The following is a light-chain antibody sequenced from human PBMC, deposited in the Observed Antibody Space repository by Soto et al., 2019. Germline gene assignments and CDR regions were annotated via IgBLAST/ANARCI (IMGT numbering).Light chain of an antibody. CDR3: QHRTTWPGT. V-gene: IGKV3-11*01. CDR1: QSVNFY. CDR2: DAS. J-gene: IGKJ2*01. Sequence: EIVLTQSPATLSLSPGERATLSCRASQSVNFYLAWYQQKPGRAHRLLIYDASNRATDIPARFSGSGSGTDFTLTISALEPEDFAVYYCQHRTTWPGTFGQGTRLEI.